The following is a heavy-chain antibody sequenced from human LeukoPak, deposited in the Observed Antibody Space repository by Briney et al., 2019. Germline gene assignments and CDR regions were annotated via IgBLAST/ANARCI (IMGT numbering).Heavy chain of an antibody. J-gene: IGHJ4*02. Sequence: GGSLRLSCAASGFTFNSYAMNWVRQAPGKGLEWVSTISSSGNNTYYADSVKGRFTISRDNSKNTLYLQMNSLRAEDTAVYYCAKGPLLWFGELSDFDYWGQGTLVTVSS. CDR3: AKGPLLWFGELSDFDY. D-gene: IGHD3-10*01. CDR2: ISSSGNNT. V-gene: IGHV3-23*01. CDR1: GFTFNSYA.